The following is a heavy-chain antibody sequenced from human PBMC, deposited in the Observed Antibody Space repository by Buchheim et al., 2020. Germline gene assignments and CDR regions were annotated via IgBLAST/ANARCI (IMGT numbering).Heavy chain of an antibody. J-gene: IGHJ6*02. D-gene: IGHD3-10*01. CDR1: GFTFSSYG. V-gene: IGHV3-33*01. CDR2: IWYDGSNK. CDR3: ARDSLLWFGELFWAFHRGGMDV. Sequence: QVQLVESGGGVVQPGRSLRLSCAASGFTFSSYGMHWVRQAPGKGLEWVAVIWYDGSNKYYADSVKGRFTISRDNSKNTLYLQMNSLRAEDTAVYYCARDSLLWFGELFWAFHRGGMDVWGQGTT.